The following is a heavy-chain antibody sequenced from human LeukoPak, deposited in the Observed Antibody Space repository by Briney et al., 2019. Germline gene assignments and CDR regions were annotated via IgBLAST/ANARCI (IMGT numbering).Heavy chain of an antibody. CDR3: ARTLVVVAAPLDY. V-gene: IGHV1-69*04. J-gene: IGHJ4*02. Sequence: PSASVKVSCKASGGTFSSYAISWVRQAPGQRLEWMGRIIPILGIANYAQKFQGRVTITADKSTSTAYMELSSLRSEDTAVYYCARTLVVVAAPLDYWGQGTLVTVSS. D-gene: IGHD2-15*01. CDR1: GGTFSSYA. CDR2: IIPILGIA.